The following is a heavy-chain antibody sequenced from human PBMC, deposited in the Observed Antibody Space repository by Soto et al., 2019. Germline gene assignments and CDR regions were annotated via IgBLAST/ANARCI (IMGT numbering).Heavy chain of an antibody. CDR2: ISYDGSNK. J-gene: IGHJ4*02. D-gene: IGHD6-19*01. CDR3: AKEDTSSGSLDY. V-gene: IGHV3-30-3*01. CDR1: GFTFSSYA. Sequence: PGGSLRLSCAASGFTFSSYAMHWVRQAPGKGLEWVAVISYDGSNKYYADSVKGRFTISRDNSKNTLYLQMKSLRAEDSASYYCAKEDTSSGSLDYWGQGALVTVSS.